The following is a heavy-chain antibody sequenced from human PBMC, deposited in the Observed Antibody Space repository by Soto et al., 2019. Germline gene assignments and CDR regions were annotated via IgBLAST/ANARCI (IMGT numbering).Heavy chain of an antibody. CDR1: RFTSGDDE. J-gene: IGHJ3*02. D-gene: IGHD3-10*01. Sequence: GGTLRLSCAASRFTSGDDEMNWVREAPGKGLEWVSGIGGGGRTTYYADSVKGRVTISRDNAKNSLYLQMNSLRAEDTAVYYCATRSGGGGAFDIWGQATMVTVSS. CDR3: ATRSGGGGAFDI. V-gene: IGHV3-48*03. CDR2: IGGGGRTT.